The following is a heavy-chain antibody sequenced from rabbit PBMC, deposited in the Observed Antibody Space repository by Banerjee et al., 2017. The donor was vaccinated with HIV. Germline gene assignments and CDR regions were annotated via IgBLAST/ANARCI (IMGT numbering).Heavy chain of an antibody. CDR2: ISTGSGTT. V-gene: IGHV1S45*01. Sequence: QEQLVESGGGLVQPEGSLTLTCKASGFDFSSYAMCWVRQAPGKGLEWIACISTGSGTTYYASWAKGRFTISKTSSTTVTLQMTSLTAADTATYFCARDFDLWGPGTLVTVS. CDR3: ARDFDL. J-gene: IGHJ4*01. CDR1: GFDFSSYA.